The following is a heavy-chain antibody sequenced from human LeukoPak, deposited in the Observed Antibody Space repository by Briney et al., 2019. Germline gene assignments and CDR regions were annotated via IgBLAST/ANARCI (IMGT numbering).Heavy chain of an antibody. D-gene: IGHD1-26*01. V-gene: IGHV3-7*01. J-gene: IGHJ4*02. Sequence: PGGSLRLSCAASGFPFNTYWMSWVRQSPGKGLQWVANIKPDGSDKYYVDSVRGRFTVSRDNAKNSLYLHLSSLGADDTAVYYCARRTGVYYIYWGQGTLVTVSS. CDR1: GFPFNTYW. CDR3: ARRTGVYYIY. CDR2: IKPDGSDK.